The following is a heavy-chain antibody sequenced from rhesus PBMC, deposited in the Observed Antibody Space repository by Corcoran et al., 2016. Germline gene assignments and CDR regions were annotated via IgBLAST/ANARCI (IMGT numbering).Heavy chain of an antibody. J-gene: IGHJ2*01. CDR2: VNPVYSEI. Sequence: EVQLVQSGAEVKKPGASVKVSCKVSGYTFTELSMHWVRQAPGKGLEVMGGVNPVYSEIRTAEKFQGRVTMTEDTTTDTAYMELSSLRSEDTAVYYGARRGYSWYFDLWGPGTPITISS. D-gene: IGHD5-24*01. CDR3: ARRGYSWYFDL. CDR1: GYTFTELS. V-gene: IGHV1-156*01.